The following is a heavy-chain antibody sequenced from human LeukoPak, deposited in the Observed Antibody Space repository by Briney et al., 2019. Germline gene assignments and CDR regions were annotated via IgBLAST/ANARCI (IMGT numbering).Heavy chain of an antibody. J-gene: IGHJ6*02. V-gene: IGHV1-2*02. CDR1: GYTFTGYY. D-gene: IGHD1-7*01. CDR3: ARGRPKNYVYYYYYYGMDV. CDR2: INPNSGGT. Sequence: GASVKVSCKASGYTFTGYYMHWVRQAPGQGLEWMGWINPNSGGTNYAQKFQGRVTMTRDTSISTAYMELGRLRSDDTAVYYCARGRPKNYVYYYYYYGMDVWGQGTTVTVSS.